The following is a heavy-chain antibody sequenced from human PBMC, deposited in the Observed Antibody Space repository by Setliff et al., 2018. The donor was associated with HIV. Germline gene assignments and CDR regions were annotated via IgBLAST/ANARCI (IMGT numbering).Heavy chain of an antibody. CDR1: GESFSGYF. Sequence: SETLSLTCAVYGESFSGYFWSWIRQPPGKGLEWIGEINHSGSTNYNPSLKSRVCISVATSKNQFSLKLSSVTAADTAVYYCATGITMAPDYWGQGSLVTVSS. J-gene: IGHJ4*02. CDR3: ATGITMAPDY. D-gene: IGHD1-20*01. CDR2: INHSGST. V-gene: IGHV4-34*01.